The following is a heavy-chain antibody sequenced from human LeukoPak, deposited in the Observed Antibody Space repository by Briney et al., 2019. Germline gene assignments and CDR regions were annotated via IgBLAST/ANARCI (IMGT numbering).Heavy chain of an antibody. CDR2: ITGSGDNT. V-gene: IGHV3-23*01. Sequence: GSLRLSCAASGFPFSTHSLNWVRQAPGKGLEWVSAITGSGDNTYYADSVKGRFTISRDNSKNTLYLQMNSLRAEDTAVYYCAKGMEDLDYWGQGTLVTVSS. CDR1: GFPFSTHS. D-gene: IGHD1-1*01. CDR3: AKGMEDLDY. J-gene: IGHJ4*02.